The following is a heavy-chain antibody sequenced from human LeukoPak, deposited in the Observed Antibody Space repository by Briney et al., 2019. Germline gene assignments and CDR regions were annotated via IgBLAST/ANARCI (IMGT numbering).Heavy chain of an antibody. Sequence: HPGGSLRLSCAASGFTFSSYAMHWVRQAPGKGLEWVAAVWPDGSNNYYANSVKGRFTISRDNSKNTLYLQMNSLRGDDTAIYYCARELAAWGQGTLVTVSS. CDR1: GFTFSSYA. CDR3: ARELAA. V-gene: IGHV3-33*08. D-gene: IGHD6-13*01. J-gene: IGHJ4*02. CDR2: VWPDGSNN.